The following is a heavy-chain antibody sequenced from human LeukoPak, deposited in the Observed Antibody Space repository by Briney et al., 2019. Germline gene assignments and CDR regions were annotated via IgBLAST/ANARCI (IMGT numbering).Heavy chain of an antibody. Sequence: GASVKVSCKASGYTFTAYYINWVRQAPGQGLEWMGRINPNSGGTNYAQKFQGRVTMTRDTSISTTYMELSRLRSDDTAVYYCARELGLGIMVRGFIRWGQGTLVTVSS. CDR3: ARELGLGIMVRGFIR. CDR1: GYTFTAYY. CDR2: INPNSGGT. J-gene: IGHJ4*02. D-gene: IGHD3-10*01. V-gene: IGHV1-2*06.